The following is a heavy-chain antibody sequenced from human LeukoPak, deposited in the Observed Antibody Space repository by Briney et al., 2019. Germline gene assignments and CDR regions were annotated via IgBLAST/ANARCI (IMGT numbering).Heavy chain of an antibody. D-gene: IGHD7-27*01. CDR3: ATNTGTVFDY. J-gene: IGHJ4*02. CDR2: VYYSGST. V-gene: IGHV4-59*01. Sequence: PTETLSLTCSVSSGFITAYYWSWIRQPPGKGLEWIGYVYYSGSTEYNPSLRSRVTISLEMSTHQFSLNLTSVTAADTAVYYCATNTGTVFDYWGQGALVTVSS. CDR1: SGFITAYY.